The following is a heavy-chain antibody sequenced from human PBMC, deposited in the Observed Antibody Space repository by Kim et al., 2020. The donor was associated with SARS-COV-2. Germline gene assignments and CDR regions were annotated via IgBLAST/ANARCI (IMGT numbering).Heavy chain of an antibody. D-gene: IGHD3-10*02. CDR2: TSNKANSYVT. CDR1: GFTFSDHY. Sequence: GGSLRLSCAASGFTFSDHYMGWVRQAPGKGLEWVGRTSNKANSYVTEYAASVRVRFSISRAKSRNSLYLHMHSLKIADTAVYSCSKRVDVRYEGMYVWG. CDR3: SKRVDVRYEGMYV. J-gene: IGHJ6*02. V-gene: IGHV3-72*01.